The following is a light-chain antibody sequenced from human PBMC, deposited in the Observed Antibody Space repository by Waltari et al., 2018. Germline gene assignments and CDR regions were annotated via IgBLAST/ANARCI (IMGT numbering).Light chain of an antibody. CDR2: CAS. V-gene: IGKV4-1*01. CDR3: RKCYSFPDT. J-gene: IGKJ2*01. Sequence: IVMTQSPDSLAVSLGERSTINFKHSQSVLSSSNNKNYLGWYQQIPGQPPKLLLFCASTRESGVPDRFSGSGSGTDFTLTISSLQAEDVALYYCRKCYSFPDTFVQGTKLEIK. CDR1: QSVLSSSNNKNY.